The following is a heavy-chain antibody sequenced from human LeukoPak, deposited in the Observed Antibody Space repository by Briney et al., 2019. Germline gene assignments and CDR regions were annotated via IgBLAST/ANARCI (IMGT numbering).Heavy chain of an antibody. CDR1: GYRFTNYW. CDR3: ARFWSYGDLTRYYYDSSGYYPSDAFDI. J-gene: IGHJ3*02. Sequence: GESLKISCKGSGYRFTNYWIGWVRQMPGKGLEWMGIIFPGDSDTRYSPSFQGQVTISADKSISTAYMQWSSLEASDTAMYYCARFWSYGDLTRYYYDSSGYYPSDAFDIWGQGTMVTVSS. D-gene: IGHD3-22*01. CDR2: IFPGDSDT. V-gene: IGHV5-51*01.